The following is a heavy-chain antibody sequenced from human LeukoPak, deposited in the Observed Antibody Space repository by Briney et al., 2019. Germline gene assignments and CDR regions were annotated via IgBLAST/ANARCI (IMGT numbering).Heavy chain of an antibody. CDR3: ARVPPRGYSYGSGAFDI. CDR2: INHSGST. D-gene: IGHD5-18*01. CDR1: GFTFSSYW. Sequence: GSLRLSCAASGFTFSSYWMSWVRQAPGKGLEWIGEINHSGSTNYNPSLKSRVTISVDTSKNQFSLKLSSVTAADTAVYYCARVPPRGYSYGSGAFDIWGQGTMVTVSS. V-gene: IGHV4-34*01. J-gene: IGHJ3*02.